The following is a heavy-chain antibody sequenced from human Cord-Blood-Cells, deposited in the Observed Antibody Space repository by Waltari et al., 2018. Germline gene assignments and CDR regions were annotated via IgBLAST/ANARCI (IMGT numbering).Heavy chain of an antibody. CDR1: GGSISSSSYY. J-gene: IGHJ3*02. CDR3: ASTREYYYDSSGYYNAFDI. D-gene: IGHD3-22*01. Sequence: QLQLQESGPGLVKPSETLSLTCTVSGGSISSSSYYWGWIRQPPGKGLEWFGSIYCSGSPYPNPSRKRRVTISVDTSKNQFSLKLSSVTAADTAVCYCASTREYYYDSSGYYNAFDIWGQGTMVTVSS. V-gene: IGHV4-39*01. CDR2: IYCSGSP.